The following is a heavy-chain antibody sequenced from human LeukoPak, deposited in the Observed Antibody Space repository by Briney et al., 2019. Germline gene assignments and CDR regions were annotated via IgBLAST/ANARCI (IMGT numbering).Heavy chain of an antibody. CDR3: AKDRHGDYVTYYMDV. CDR1: GFTFSSDA. J-gene: IGHJ6*03. V-gene: IGHV3-23*01. CDR2: IDGSGGST. D-gene: IGHD4-17*01. Sequence: PGGSLRLSCAASGFTFSSDAMSWVRQAPGKGLEWVSAIDGSGGSTYYADSVKGRFTISRDNSKNTLYLQMNSLRVEDTAVYYCAKDRHGDYVTYYMDVWGKGTTVTVSS.